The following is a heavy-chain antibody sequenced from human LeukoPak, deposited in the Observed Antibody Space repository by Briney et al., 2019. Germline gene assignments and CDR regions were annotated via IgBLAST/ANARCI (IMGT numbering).Heavy chain of an antibody. J-gene: IGHJ4*02. CDR1: GGTFSSYA. CDR2: IIPIFGTA. V-gene: IGHV1-69*13. Sequence: SVKVSCKASGGTFSSYAISWVRQAPGQGLEWMGVIIPIFGTANYAQKFQGRVTITADESTSTAYMELSSLRSEDTAVYYCAGGGMTTVTRLTYWGQGTLVTVSS. D-gene: IGHD4-17*01. CDR3: AGGGMTTVTRLTY.